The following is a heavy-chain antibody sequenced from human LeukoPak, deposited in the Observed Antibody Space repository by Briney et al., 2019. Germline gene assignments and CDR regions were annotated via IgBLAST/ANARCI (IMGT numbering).Heavy chain of an antibody. CDR3: ARSPYFHSTSRGAFDV. D-gene: IGHD2-2*01. Sequence: AGGSLRLSCAASGFTFSDYSINWVRQAPGKGLEWISYIGIDSGNTNYADSVKGRFTISGDKAKNSLYLQMNSLRVEDTAVYYCARSPYFHSTSRGAFDVWGQGTLVTVSS. CDR2: IGIDSGNT. J-gene: IGHJ3*01. V-gene: IGHV3-48*01. CDR1: GFTFSDYS.